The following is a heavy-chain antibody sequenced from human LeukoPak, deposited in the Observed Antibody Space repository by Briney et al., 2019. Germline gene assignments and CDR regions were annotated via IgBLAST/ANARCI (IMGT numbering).Heavy chain of an antibody. CDR3: GGPAAGTNWFDP. Sequence: GGSLRLSCAASGFTFSSSAMHWVRQAPGKGLEWVALISYDGSNKYYADSVKGRFTISRDNSKNTLYLQMNSLRAKDTAVYYCGGPAAGTNWFDPWGQGTLVAVSS. CDR2: ISYDGSNK. D-gene: IGHD2-2*01. CDR1: GFTFSSSA. V-gene: IGHV3-30-3*01. J-gene: IGHJ5*02.